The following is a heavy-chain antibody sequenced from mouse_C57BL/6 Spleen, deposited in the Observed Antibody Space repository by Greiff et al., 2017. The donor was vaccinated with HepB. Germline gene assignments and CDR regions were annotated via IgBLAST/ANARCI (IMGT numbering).Heavy chain of an antibody. V-gene: IGHV1-52*01. D-gene: IGHD1-1*01. J-gene: IGHJ1*03. Sequence: QVQLQQPGAELVRPGSSVKLSCKASGYTFTSYWMHWVKQRPIQGLEWIGNIDPSDSETHYNQKFKDKATLTVDKSSSTAYMQLSSLTSEDSAVYYCAHYYGSSYGYFDVWGTGTTVTVSS. CDR1: GYTFTSYW. CDR3: AHYYGSSYGYFDV. CDR2: IDPSDSET.